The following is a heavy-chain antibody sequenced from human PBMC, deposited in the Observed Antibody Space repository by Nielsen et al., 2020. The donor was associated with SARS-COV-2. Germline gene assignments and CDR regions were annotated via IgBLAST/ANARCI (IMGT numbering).Heavy chain of an antibody. CDR2: IIPPLRIP. D-gene: IGHD4-17*01. CDR1: GGTFSTYS. CDR3: ARTDDYGDSAPNY. V-gene: IGHV1-69*02. J-gene: IGHJ4*02. Sequence: SVKVSCKASGGTFSTYSSFNWVRQAPGQGLEWMGRIIPPLRIPNYAHKFQGRVTITADTSTDTVYMELRSLTSEDTAMYFCARTDDYGDSAPNYWGQGTLVTVSS.